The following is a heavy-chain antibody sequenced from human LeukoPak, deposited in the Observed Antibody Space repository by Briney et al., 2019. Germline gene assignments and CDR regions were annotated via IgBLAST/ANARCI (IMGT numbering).Heavy chain of an antibody. CDR1: GGSLSSGSYY. J-gene: IGHJ4*02. V-gene: IGHV4-61*02. D-gene: IGHD3-3*01. CDR2: IYTSGST. CDR3: ARIGMRSARFDY. Sequence: PSQTLSLTCTVSGGSLSSGSYYCSWIRQPAGKGLEWIERIYTSGSTNYNPSLKSRVTISVDTSKNQFSLKLSSVTAADTGVYYCARIGMRSARFDYWGQGTLVTVSS.